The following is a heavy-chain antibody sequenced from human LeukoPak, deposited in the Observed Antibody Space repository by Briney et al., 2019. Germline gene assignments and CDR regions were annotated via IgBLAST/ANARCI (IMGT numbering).Heavy chain of an antibody. CDR3: ARGYSSSYYYYGMDV. D-gene: IGHD6-13*01. CDR1: GYTFTSYG. Sequence: ASVKVSCKASGYTFTSYGISWVRQAPGQGLEWMGWISAYNGNTNYAQKLQGRVTMTTDTSTSTAYMELRSLRSDGTAVYYCARGYSSSYYYYGMDVWGQGTTVTVSS. J-gene: IGHJ6*02. V-gene: IGHV1-18*01. CDR2: ISAYNGNT.